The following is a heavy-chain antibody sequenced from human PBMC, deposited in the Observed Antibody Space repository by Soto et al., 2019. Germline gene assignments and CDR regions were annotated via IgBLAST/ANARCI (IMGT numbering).Heavy chain of an antibody. CDR1: GGSFSGYY. CDR2: INHSGST. D-gene: IGHD6-13*01. Sequence: SETLSLTCAVYGGSFSGYYWSWIRQPPGKGLEWIGEINHSGSTNYNPSLKSRVTISVDTSKNQFSLKLSSVTAADTAVYYCARARIAALKNWFDPWGQGTLVTVSS. J-gene: IGHJ5*02. V-gene: IGHV4-34*01. CDR3: ARARIAALKNWFDP.